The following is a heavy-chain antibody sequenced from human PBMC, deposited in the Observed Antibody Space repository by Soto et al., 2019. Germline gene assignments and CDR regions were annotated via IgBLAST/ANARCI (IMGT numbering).Heavy chain of an antibody. CDR2: ISYDGSNK. J-gene: IGHJ4*02. Sequence: QVQLVESGGGVVQPGRSLRLSCQASGFNFNNYGMHWDRQAPGKGLEWVAVISYDGSNKYYADSVKGRFTISRDNSKNTLSLHLNTLRPEDTAVYHCAQDRAGGTFSTPLGFWGQGTLVIVSS. D-gene: IGHD2-15*01. V-gene: IGHV3-30*18. CDR3: AQDRAGGTFSTPLGF. CDR1: GFNFNNYG.